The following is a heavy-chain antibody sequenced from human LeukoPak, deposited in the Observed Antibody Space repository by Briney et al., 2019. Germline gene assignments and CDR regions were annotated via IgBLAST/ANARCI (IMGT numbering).Heavy chain of an antibody. J-gene: IGHJ3*02. CDR1: GGSISSSSYY. CDR2: IYYSGST. CDR3: ARHEEGFGI. Sequence: PSETLSLTCTVSGGSISSSSYYWGWIRQPPGKGLEWIGSIYYSGSTYYNPSLKSRVTISVDTSKNQFSLKLSSVTAADTAVYYCARHEEGFGIWGQGTMVTVSS. V-gene: IGHV4-39*01.